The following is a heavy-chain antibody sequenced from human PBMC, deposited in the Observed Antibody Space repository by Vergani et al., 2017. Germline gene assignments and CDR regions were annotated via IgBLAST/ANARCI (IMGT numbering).Heavy chain of an antibody. J-gene: IGHJ5*02. CDR1: GYTFTSYY. V-gene: IGHV1-46*01. CDR3: ARDRRVGDRGSGCPGFDP. Sequence: QVQLVQSGAEVKKPGASVKVSCKASGYTFTSYYMHWVRQAPGQGLEWMGIINPSGGSTSYAQKFQGRVTMTRDTATSSVYMELSSLRSEDTAVYYCARDRRVGDRGSGCPGFDPWGQGTLVTVSS. CDR2: INPSGGST. D-gene: IGHD6-19*01.